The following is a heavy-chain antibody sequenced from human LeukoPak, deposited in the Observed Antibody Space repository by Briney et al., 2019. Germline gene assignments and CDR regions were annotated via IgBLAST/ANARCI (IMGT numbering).Heavy chain of an antibody. CDR2: ISSSSSYI. CDR3: ASQTAGSSGYLGLYYFDY. V-gene: IGHV3-21*01. CDR1: GFTFSSYS. Sequence: PGGSLRLSCAASGFTFSSYSMNWVRQAPGKGLEWVSSISSSSSYIYYADSVKGRFTISRDNAKNSLYLQMNSLRAEDTAVYYCASQTAGSSGYLGLYYFDYWGQGTLVTVSS. J-gene: IGHJ4*02. D-gene: IGHD3-22*01.